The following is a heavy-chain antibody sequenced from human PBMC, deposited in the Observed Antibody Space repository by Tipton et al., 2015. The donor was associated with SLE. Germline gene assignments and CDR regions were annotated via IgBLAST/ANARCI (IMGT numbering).Heavy chain of an antibody. CDR1: GGSISSSSYY. J-gene: IGHJ4*02. Sequence: LRLSCTVSGGSISSSSYYWGWIRQPPGKGLEWIGSIYYSGSTYYNPSLKSRVTISVDTSKNQFSLKLSSVTAADTAVYYCARGAGSSGDFDYWGQGPLVPVSS. CDR3: ARGAGSSGDFDY. CDR2: IYYSGST. V-gene: IGHV4-39*07. D-gene: IGHD2-15*01.